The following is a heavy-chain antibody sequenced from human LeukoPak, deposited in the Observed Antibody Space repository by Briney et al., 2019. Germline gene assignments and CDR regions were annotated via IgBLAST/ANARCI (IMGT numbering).Heavy chain of an antibody. J-gene: IGHJ4*02. V-gene: IGHV4-39*01. D-gene: IGHD3-3*01. CDR2: FYYDGTT. CDR3: ARQNYDFWSAYYHFDY. Sequence: PSETLSLTCIVSGGSISSSSYYWGWIRQPPGKGLEWIGSFYYDGTTYYSPSLKTRVTISVDMSKNQFSLNLSSVTAADTAVYYCARQNYDFWSAYYHFDYWGQGTLVTVSS. CDR1: GGSISSSSYY.